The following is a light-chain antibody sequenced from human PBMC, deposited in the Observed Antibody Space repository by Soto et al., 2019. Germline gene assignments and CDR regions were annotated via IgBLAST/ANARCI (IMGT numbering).Light chain of an antibody. Sequence: EIVMTQSPATLSVSPGERATLSCRASQSVSSNLAWYQQKPGQAPRLLIYGASTRATGIPARFSGSGSGTEFTLIISSLQSEDFAVYYCQQYNNWLRRTFGQGTKVEIK. J-gene: IGKJ1*01. CDR1: QSVSSN. CDR3: QQYNNWLRRT. V-gene: IGKV3-15*01. CDR2: GAS.